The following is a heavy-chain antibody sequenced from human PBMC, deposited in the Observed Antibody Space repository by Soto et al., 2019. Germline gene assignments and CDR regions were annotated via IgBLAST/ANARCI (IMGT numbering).Heavy chain of an antibody. V-gene: IGHV1-8*01. Sequence: QLQLVHSGAEVKKPGASVKVSCKASGYTFTSYDINWVRQATGQGLEWMGWMNPNSGNTGYAQKFQGRVTMTRNTSISTAYMELSSLRSEDTAVYYCAINDYGDHVVDYWGQGTLVTVSS. CDR1: GYTFTSYD. CDR3: AINDYGDHVVDY. D-gene: IGHD4-17*01. J-gene: IGHJ4*02. CDR2: MNPNSGNT.